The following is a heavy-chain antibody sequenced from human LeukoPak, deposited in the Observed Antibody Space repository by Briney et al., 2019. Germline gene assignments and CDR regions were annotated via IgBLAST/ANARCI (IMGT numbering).Heavy chain of an antibody. J-gene: IGHJ4*02. CDR3: ARSDSSGYSLGY. V-gene: IGHV4-31*03. CDR2: IYYSGST. Sequence: SETLSLTCTVSGGSISSGGYYWSWLRPHPGKGLEWIGYIYYSGSTYYNPSLKSRVTISVDTSKNQFSLKLSSVTAADTAIYYCARSDSSGYSLGYWGQGTLVTVSS. D-gene: IGHD3-22*01. CDR1: GGSISSGGYY.